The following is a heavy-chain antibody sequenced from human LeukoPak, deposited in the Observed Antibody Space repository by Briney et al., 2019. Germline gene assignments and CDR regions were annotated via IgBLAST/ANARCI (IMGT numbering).Heavy chain of an antibody. J-gene: IGHJ4*02. CDR1: GFTFSDHY. V-gene: IGHV3-74*01. CDR3: ANTLHTYCDGDCLGY. CDR2: INSDGSST. Sequence: GGSLRLSRAASGFTFSDHYMDWVRQAPGKGLVWVSRINSDGSSTSYADSVKGRFTISRDNARNTLYLQMNSLTAEDTAVYYCANTLHTYCDGDCLGYWGQGTLVTVSS. D-gene: IGHD2-21*02.